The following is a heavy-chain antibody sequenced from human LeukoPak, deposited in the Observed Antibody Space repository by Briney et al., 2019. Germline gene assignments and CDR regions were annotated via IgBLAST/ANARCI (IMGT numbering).Heavy chain of an antibody. CDR2: VNPNSGNT. J-gene: IGHJ4*02. V-gene: IGHV1-8*01. CDR3: AKNYDFLTGCAN. CDR1: GYTFTSYD. D-gene: IGHD3-9*01. Sequence: ASVKVSCKASGYTFTSYDINWVRQATGQGLEWMGWVNPNSGNTHYAQKFQGRLTMTRNTSISTAYMELSSLRSEDTAVYYCAKNYDFLTGCANWGQGTLVTVSS.